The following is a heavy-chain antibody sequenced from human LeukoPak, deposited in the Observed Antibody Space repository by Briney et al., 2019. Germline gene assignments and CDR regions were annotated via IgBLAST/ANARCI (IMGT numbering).Heavy chain of an antibody. V-gene: IGHV1-2*02. CDR1: GYTFTDYN. D-gene: IGHD2-2*01. CDR3: ARGGCSSTSCYAYDY. CDR2: INPYSGVT. J-gene: IGHJ4*02. Sequence: ASVKVSCKASGYTFTDYNMHWVRQAPGQGLEWMGWINPYSGVTNYAQKFQARVTMTRDTSIRTAYMETSSLESEDTAVYYCARGGCSSTSCYAYDYWGQGTLVTVSS.